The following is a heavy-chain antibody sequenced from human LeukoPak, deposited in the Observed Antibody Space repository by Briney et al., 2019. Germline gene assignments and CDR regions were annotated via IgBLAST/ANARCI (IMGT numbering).Heavy chain of an antibody. D-gene: IGHD6-19*01. V-gene: IGHV4-39*07. CDR2: IYYSGST. Sequence: TSETLSLTCTVSSGSISSYYWGWIRQPPGKGLEWIGSIYYSGSTYYNPSLKSRVTISVDTSKNQFSLKLSSVTAADTAVYYCARDPSSGWYSPSFDYWGQGTLVTVSS. CDR3: ARDPSSGWYSPSFDY. CDR1: SGSISSYY. J-gene: IGHJ4*02.